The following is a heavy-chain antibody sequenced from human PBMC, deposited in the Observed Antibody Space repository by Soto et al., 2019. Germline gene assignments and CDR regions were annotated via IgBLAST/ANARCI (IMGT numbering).Heavy chain of an antibody. V-gene: IGHV3-48*03. CDR1: GFTFSSYE. D-gene: IGHD3-16*01. CDR2: ISSSGSTI. J-gene: IGHJ4*02. Sequence: GGSLRLSCAASGFTFSSYEMNWVRQAPGKGLEWVSYISSSGSTIYYADSVKGRFTVSRDNAKNSLYLQMNSLRAEDTAVYYCACGPYRCGGGYIDYWGQETLVTVSS. CDR3: ACGPYRCGGGYIDY.